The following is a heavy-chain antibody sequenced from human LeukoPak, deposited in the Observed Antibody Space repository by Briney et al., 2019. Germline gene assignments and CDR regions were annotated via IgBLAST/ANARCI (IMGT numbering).Heavy chain of an antibody. J-gene: IGHJ4*02. CDR2: IYYSGST. V-gene: IGHV4-59*01. CDR3: ARDRSGSYRYFDY. CDR1: GGSISSYY. Sequence: SGTLSLTCTVSGGSISSYYWSWIRQPPGKGLEWIGYIYYSGSTNYNPSLKSRVTISVDTSKNQFSLKLSSVTAADTAVYYCARDRSGSYRYFDYWGQGTLVTVSS. D-gene: IGHD1-26*01.